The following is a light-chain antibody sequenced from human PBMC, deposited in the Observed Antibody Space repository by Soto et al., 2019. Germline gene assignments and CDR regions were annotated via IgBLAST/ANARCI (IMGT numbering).Light chain of an antibody. Sequence: QSVLTQPASVSGSPGQSITISCTGTSSDVGSYNLVSWYQQHPGKAPKLMIYEGSKRPSGVSNRFSGSKSGNTASLTISGLQAEDEAEYYCCSYAGSSPGVFGGGTKLTVL. CDR1: SSDVGSYNL. V-gene: IGLV2-23*01. CDR2: EGS. CDR3: CSYAGSSPGV. J-gene: IGLJ2*01.